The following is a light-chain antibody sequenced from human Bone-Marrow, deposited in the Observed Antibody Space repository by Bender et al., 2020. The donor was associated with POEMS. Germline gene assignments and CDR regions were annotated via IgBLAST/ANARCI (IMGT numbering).Light chain of an antibody. CDR1: SDDVGRYNL. CDR3: CSYAGSSISM. Sequence: QSALAQPASVSGSPGQSVTISCIGTSDDVGRYNLVSWYQHPPGKAPKLIIYQGTQASSGVSDRFSGSKSGSTASLTISGLRAEDEADYYCCSYAGSSISMFGGGTELTVL. V-gene: IGLV2-23*01. CDR2: QGT. J-gene: IGLJ3*02.